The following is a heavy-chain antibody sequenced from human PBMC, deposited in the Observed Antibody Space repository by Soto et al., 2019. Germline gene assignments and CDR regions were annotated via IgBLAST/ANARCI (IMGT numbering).Heavy chain of an antibody. D-gene: IGHD3-10*01. CDR3: APARITMVRGGYYYGMDV. Sequence: GGSLRLSCAASGFTFSSYAMSWVRQAPGKGLEWVSAISGSGGSTYYADSVKGRFTISRDNSKNTLYLQMNSLRAEDTAVYYCAPARITMVRGGYYYGMDVWGQGTTVTVSS. CDR1: GFTFSSYA. CDR2: ISGSGGST. V-gene: IGHV3-23*01. J-gene: IGHJ6*02.